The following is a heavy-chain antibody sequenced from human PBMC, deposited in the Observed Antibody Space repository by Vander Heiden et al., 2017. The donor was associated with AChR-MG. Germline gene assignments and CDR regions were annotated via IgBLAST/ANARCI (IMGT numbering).Heavy chain of an antibody. CDR1: GFTFSSYW. D-gene: IGHD2-15*01. V-gene: IGHV3-74*01. CDR3: AREFRGWAFDI. J-gene: IGHJ3*02. Sequence: EVQLVESGGGLVQPGGSLRLSSAASGFTFSSYWMHWVRQGPGKGLVWVSRINSDGSRTSYADYVKGRFTSSRDNAKNTLYLQMNSLRAEDTAVYYCAREFRGWAFDIWGQGTMVTVSS. CDR2: INSDGSRT.